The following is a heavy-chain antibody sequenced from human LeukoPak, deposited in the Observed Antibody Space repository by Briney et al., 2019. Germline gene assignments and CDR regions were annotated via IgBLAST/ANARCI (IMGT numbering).Heavy chain of an antibody. CDR3: AKDTVGIVVVPAATLFDY. CDR2: ISYDGSNK. D-gene: IGHD2-2*01. J-gene: IGHJ4*02. Sequence: GRSLRLSCAASGFTFSSYGMHWVRQAPGKGLEWVAVISYDGSNKYYADSVKGRFTISRDNSKNTLYLQMNSLRAEDTAVYYCAKDTVGIVVVPAATLFDYWGQGTLVTVSS. V-gene: IGHV3-30*18. CDR1: GFTFSSYG.